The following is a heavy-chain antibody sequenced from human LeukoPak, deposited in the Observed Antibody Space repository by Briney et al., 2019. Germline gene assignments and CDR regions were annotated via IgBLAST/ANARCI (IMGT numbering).Heavy chain of an antibody. V-gene: IGHV3-23*01. CDR2: IVATYEGT. J-gene: IGHJ5*02. CDR1: GFTFSDHF. Sequence: GGSLRLSCAASGFTFSDHFLDWARQAPGKGLEWVSSIVATYEGTFYADSVQGRFIISRDNSESTVSLQMNSLRAEDTAVYYCARGKAGGLVDLFDPWGQGTLVTVSS. CDR3: ARGKAGGLVDLFDP. D-gene: IGHD3/OR15-3a*01.